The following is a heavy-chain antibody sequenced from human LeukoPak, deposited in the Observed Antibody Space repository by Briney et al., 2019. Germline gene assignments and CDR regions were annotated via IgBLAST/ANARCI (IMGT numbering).Heavy chain of an antibody. CDR2: IYYSGST. D-gene: IGHD3-22*01. V-gene: IGHV4-39*07. Sequence: SETLSLTCTVSGGSISSSSYYWGWLRQPPGKGLEWIGSIYYSGSTYYNPSLKSRVTISVDTSKNQFSLKLSSVTAADTAVYYCARASPYDSSGYLYYFDYWGQGTLVTVSS. CDR1: GGSISSSSYY. CDR3: ARASPYDSSGYLYYFDY. J-gene: IGHJ4*02.